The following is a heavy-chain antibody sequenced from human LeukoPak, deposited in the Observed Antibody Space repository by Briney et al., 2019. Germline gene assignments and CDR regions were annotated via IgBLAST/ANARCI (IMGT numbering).Heavy chain of an antibody. Sequence: GGSLRLSCAASGFTFDDYAMHWVRQAPGKGLEWVSLISGDGVSTYYADSVKGRFTLSRENSKNSLYLQMNSLRTEDSALYYCAKVTRSSSWYALGYWGQGTLVTVSS. CDR3: AKVTRSSSWYALGY. V-gene: IGHV3-43*02. D-gene: IGHD6-13*01. CDR2: ISGDGVST. J-gene: IGHJ4*02. CDR1: GFTFDDYA.